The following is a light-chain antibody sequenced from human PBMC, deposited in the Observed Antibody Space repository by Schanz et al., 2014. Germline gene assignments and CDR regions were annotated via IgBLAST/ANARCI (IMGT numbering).Light chain of an antibody. J-gene: IGLJ3*02. CDR2: DVS. Sequence: QSALTQPASVSGSPGQSITISCTGTSSDVGGYDFVSWYQQHPDKAPKLMIYDVSNRPSGVSNRFSGSKSGNTASLTISGLQAEDEADYYCTSYISSSFFWVFGGGTKLTVL. V-gene: IGLV2-14*03. CDR1: SSDVGGYDF. CDR3: TSYISSSFFWV.